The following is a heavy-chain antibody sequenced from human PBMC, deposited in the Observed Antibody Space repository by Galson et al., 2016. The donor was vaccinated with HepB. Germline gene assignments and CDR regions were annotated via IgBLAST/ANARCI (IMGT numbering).Heavy chain of an antibody. V-gene: IGHV3-48*01. CDR1: GFSFNIYS. CDR3: VRVWDIGDGYFDF. D-gene: IGHD1-26*01. J-gene: IGHJ4*02. Sequence: SLRLSCAASGFSFNIYSMNWVRQAPGKGLEWISYLSSSSSTFYYADSVKGRFTISRDNANNSLDLQMNSLRADDTAVYYCVRVWDIGDGYFDFWGQGTLVIVS. CDR2: LSSSSSTF.